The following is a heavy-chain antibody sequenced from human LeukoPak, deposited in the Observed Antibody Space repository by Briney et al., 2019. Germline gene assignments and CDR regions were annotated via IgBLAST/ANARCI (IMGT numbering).Heavy chain of an antibody. D-gene: IGHD1-26*01. CDR3: EIHGGSYSSRSSFDP. Sequence: SETLSLTCTVSGGSIIGFYWSWIRQPPGKGLEWIAYIYYSGNTIYNPSLKSRVTISVDTSKNQFSLKLDSVTAAHTAVYYCEIHGGSYSSRSSFDPWGQGTLVTVSS. V-gene: IGHV4-59*08. CDR1: GGSIIGFY. J-gene: IGHJ5*02. CDR2: IYYSGNT.